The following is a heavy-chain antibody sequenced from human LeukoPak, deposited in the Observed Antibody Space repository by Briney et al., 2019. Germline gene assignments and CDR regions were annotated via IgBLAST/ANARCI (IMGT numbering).Heavy chain of an antibody. D-gene: IGHD3-3*01. J-gene: IGHJ6*03. CDR2: LSSSNTII. Sequence: GPLTLSCAASGFTFSSYSMNWVRQAPGKGLEWDSYLSSSNTIIYYADSVKGRFTISRDNAKDSLYLQMNSLRDEDTAVYYCARDAPYDFWSGYQSGYMDVWGKGTTVTVSS. CDR1: GFTFSSYS. V-gene: IGHV3-48*02. CDR3: ARDAPYDFWSGYQSGYMDV.